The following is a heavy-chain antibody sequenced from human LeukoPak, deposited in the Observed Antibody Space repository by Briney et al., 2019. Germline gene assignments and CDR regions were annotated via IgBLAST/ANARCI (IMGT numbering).Heavy chain of an antibody. CDR1: GGSMSNIYY. V-gene: IGHV4-39*07. Sequence: SETLSLTCNVSGGSMSNIYYWGWIRQPPGKGLEWIGNIFYSGSTYYNPSLKSRVTISVDTSKNQFSLRLSSVTAADTAVYYCARDRHYDNSGYHNFDYWGQGTLVTVFS. D-gene: IGHD3-22*01. CDR2: IFYSGST. J-gene: IGHJ4*02. CDR3: ARDRHYDNSGYHNFDY.